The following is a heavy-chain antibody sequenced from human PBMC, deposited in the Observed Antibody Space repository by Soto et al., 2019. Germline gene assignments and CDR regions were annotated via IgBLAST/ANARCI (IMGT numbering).Heavy chain of an antibody. V-gene: IGHV3-53*01. J-gene: IGHJ6*02. CDR3: ASESIAAAGYYYYGMDV. CDR1: GFTVSSNY. Sequence: GGSLRLSCAASGFTVSSNYMSWVRQAPGKGLEWVSVIYSGGSTYYADSVKGRFTISRDNSKNTLYLQMNSLRAEDTAVYYCASESIAAAGYYYYGMDVWGQGTTVTVSS. CDR2: IYSGGST. D-gene: IGHD6-13*01.